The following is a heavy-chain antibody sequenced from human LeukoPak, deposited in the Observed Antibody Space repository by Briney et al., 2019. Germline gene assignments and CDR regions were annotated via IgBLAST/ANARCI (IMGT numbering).Heavy chain of an antibody. CDR3: ASNRGSYYYYIDV. CDR1: GYSFTSYW. D-gene: IGHD1-26*01. V-gene: IGHV5-51*01. Sequence: GESLKISCKGSGYSFTSYWIGWVRQMPGKGLEWMGIICPGDSDTRYSPSFQGQVTISADKSISTAYLQWSSLKASDTAMYYCASNRGSYYYYIDVWGKGTTVTVSS. J-gene: IGHJ6*03. CDR2: ICPGDSDT.